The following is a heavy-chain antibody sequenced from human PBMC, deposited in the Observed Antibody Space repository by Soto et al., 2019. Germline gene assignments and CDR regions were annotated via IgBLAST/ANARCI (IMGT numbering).Heavy chain of an antibody. CDR2: IKSKADGGTT. Sequence: EVLLLESGGGLVQPGGSLRLSCAASGFIFSNAWMSWVRQAPGKGLEWVGRIKSKADGGTTNYAAPVKGRFNISRDGSKNTLYLQMNGLKTEDTAVYYCTTGWSSKDYWGQGTLVTVSS. CDR3: TTGWSSKDY. D-gene: IGHD3-3*01. J-gene: IGHJ4*02. V-gene: IGHV3-15*01. CDR1: GFIFSNAW.